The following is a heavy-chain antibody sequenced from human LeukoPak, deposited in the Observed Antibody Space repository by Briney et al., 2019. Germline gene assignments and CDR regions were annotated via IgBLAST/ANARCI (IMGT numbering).Heavy chain of an antibody. Sequence: PGGSLRLSCAASGFTFSDYGMHWVRLAPGKGLEWVAFIRYDGSLKFYADSVKGRFTISRDNSMNTLYLQMNSLRAEDTAVYYCARFLASWDRYYMDVWGKGTTVSVSS. CDR1: GFTFSDYG. CDR3: ARFLASWDRYYMDV. V-gene: IGHV3-30*02. D-gene: IGHD2-2*01. J-gene: IGHJ6*03. CDR2: IRYDGSLK.